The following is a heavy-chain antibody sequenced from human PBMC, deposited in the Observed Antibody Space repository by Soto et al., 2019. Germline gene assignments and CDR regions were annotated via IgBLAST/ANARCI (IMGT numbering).Heavy chain of an antibody. V-gene: IGHV3-21*01. CDR2: INEDSTYI. CDR3: VRDLGRQFRSGYMDL. CDR1: GFAFNTYS. J-gene: IGHJ6*03. Sequence: EVHLVESGGGLVKPGGSLRLSCTASGFAFNTYSMNWVRQAPGKGLEWVSSINEDSTYIYYADSLRGRITISRDNAKDSLFLQMNSLRPDDTAVYYCVRDLGRQFRSGYMDLWGDGATVTVSS. D-gene: IGHD3-10*01.